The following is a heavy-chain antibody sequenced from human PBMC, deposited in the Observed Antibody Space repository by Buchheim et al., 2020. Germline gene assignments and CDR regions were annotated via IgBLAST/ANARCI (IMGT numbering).Heavy chain of an antibody. CDR1: GYTFTSYY. CDR2: INPSAGST. Sequence: QVQLVQSGAEVKEPGASVKVSCKASGYTFTSYYMHWVRQAPGQGLEWMGVINPSAGSTTYAQKFQGRLTMTRDTSTTTVYMEVGSLRVEDTAVYFCARAASSWRRFDYWGQGT. V-gene: IGHV1-46*01. D-gene: IGHD3-3*01. CDR3: ARAASSWRRFDY. J-gene: IGHJ4*02.